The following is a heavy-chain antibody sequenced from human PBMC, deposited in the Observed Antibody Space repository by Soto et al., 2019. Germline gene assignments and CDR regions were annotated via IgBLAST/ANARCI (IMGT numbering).Heavy chain of an antibody. D-gene: IGHD2-21*01. V-gene: IGHV4-39*01. CDR2: IFYSGST. CDR1: GVSISTSRSY. Sequence: SETRSLTCSVSGVSISTSRSYWAWIRQPPGKGLEWLANIFYSGSTFYNPSLASRVSVSVDTSKNEFSLKLRSVTAADTAVYYCARQPTTGDTDLWFDPWGQGTLVTVSS. CDR3: ARQPTTGDTDLWFDP. J-gene: IGHJ5*02.